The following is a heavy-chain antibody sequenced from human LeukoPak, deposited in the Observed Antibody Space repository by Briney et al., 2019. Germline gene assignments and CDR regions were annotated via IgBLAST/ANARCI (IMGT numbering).Heavy chain of an antibody. CDR1: GGTFSSYA. D-gene: IGHD6-13*01. V-gene: IGHV1-69*04. J-gene: IGHJ4*02. CDR2: IIPILGIA. CDR3: ARVGGAGYSSSWYRVEDY. Sequence: SVKVSCKASGGTFSSYAISWVRQAPGQGLEWMGRIIPILGIANYAQKFQGRVTITADKSTSTAYMELSNLRSEDTAVYYCARVGGAGYSSSWYRVEDYWGQGTLVTVSS.